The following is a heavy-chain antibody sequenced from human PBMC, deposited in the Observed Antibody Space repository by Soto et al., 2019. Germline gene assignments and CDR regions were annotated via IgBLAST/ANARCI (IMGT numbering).Heavy chain of an antibody. D-gene: IGHD3-16*01. V-gene: IGHV2-5*02. Sequence: QITLKESGPTLVKPTQTLTLTCTFSGFSLSTSAVGVGWIRQPPGKDLEWLALIYGDDNKLYSPSMKSRLTITKDTSKHQVVFTMINIEPVDTATYYCTHRRDYGRMDVWGQGTTVTVSS. J-gene: IGHJ6*02. CDR2: IYGDDNK. CDR1: GFSLSTSAVG. CDR3: THRRDYGRMDV.